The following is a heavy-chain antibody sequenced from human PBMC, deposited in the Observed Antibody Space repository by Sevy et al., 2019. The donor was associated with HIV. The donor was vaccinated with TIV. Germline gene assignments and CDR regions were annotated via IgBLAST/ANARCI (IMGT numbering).Heavy chain of an antibody. CDR3: ARDGEEGGWLPGYCSGSSCSNNYYYYMDV. Sequence: GGSLRLSCAASGFTFSDYYMSWIRQAPGKGLEWVSYISSSSSYTNYADSVKGRFTISRDNAKNSLYLQMNSLRAEDTAVYYCARDGEEGGWLPGYCSGSSCSNNYYYYMDVWGKGTTVTVSS. CDR2: ISSSSSYT. D-gene: IGHD2-15*01. V-gene: IGHV3-11*06. J-gene: IGHJ6*03. CDR1: GFTFSDYY.